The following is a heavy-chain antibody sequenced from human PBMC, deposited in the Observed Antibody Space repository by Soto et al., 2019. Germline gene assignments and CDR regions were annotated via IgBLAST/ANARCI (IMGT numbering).Heavy chain of an antibody. Sequence: SETLSLTCAVYGGSFSGYYWSWIRQPPGKGLEWIGEINHSGSTNYNPSLKSRVTISVDTSKNQFSLKLSSVTAADTAVYYCAREVAGTANWGQGTLVTVSS. CDR3: AREVAGTAN. J-gene: IGHJ4*02. V-gene: IGHV4-34*01. CDR1: GGSFSGYY. CDR2: INHSGST. D-gene: IGHD6-19*01.